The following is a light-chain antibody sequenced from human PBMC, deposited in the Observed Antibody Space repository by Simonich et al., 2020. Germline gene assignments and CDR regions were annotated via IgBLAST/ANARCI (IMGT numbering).Light chain of an antibody. Sequence: DIVMTQSPDSLSLSLGERATINCKSSQSVLYSSNNKNYLAWYQQKPGQPPKLLIYWAATRETGVPARCSGSGSGTDFTLTISSLQAEDVAVYYCQQYYSTPRTFGQGNKVEIK. CDR3: QQYYSTPRT. J-gene: IGKJ1*01. V-gene: IGKV4-1*01. CDR2: WAA. CDR1: QSVLYSSNNKNY.